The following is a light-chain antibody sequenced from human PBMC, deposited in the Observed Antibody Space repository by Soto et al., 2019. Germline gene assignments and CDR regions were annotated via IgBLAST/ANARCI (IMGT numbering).Light chain of an antibody. CDR1: QNILSN. CDR2: GAS. V-gene: IGKV3-15*01. Sequence: IFITQSAATLSVSPVERATLPCMASQNILSNLAWYHQKPGQAPRLLIYGASTRATGIPARFSGSGSGTEFTLTISSLQSEDFAVYYCQQRGFGQGTRLEIK. CDR3: QQRG. J-gene: IGKJ5*01.